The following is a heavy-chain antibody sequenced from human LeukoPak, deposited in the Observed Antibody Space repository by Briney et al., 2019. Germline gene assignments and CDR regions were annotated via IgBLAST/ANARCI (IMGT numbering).Heavy chain of an antibody. Sequence: SETLSLTCTVSGGSISSSSYYWGWIRQPPGKGLEWIGSIYYSGSTYYNPSLKSRVTISVDTSKNQFSLKLSSVTAADTAVYYCAREYCSTTICYPSGGHYDSWGQGTLVTVSS. CDR3: AREYCSTTICYPSGGHYDS. CDR2: IYYSGST. V-gene: IGHV4-39*07. CDR1: GGSISSSSYY. J-gene: IGHJ4*02. D-gene: IGHD2-2*01.